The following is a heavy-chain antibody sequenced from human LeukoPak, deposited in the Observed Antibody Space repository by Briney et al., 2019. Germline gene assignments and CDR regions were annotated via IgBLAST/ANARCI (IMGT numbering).Heavy chain of an antibody. CDR3: AKELTVYNRGYYFDY. D-gene: IGHD1-14*01. CDR1: QFTFSSYG. Sequence: GRSLRLSCAGSQFTFSSYGMHWVRQAPGKGLEWVAVIWYDGSKKYYADSVKGRFTISRDNSKNTLYLQMDSLSAEDTAVYYCAKELTVYNRGYYFDYWGQGTLVTVSS. V-gene: IGHV3-33*06. J-gene: IGHJ4*02. CDR2: IWYDGSKK.